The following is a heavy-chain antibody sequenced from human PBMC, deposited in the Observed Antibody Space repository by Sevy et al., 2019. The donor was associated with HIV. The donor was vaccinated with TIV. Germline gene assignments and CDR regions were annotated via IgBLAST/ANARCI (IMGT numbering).Heavy chain of an antibody. CDR1: GFSFEDYA. CDR2: ISWNSNTI. V-gene: IGHV3-9*01. Sequence: GGSLRLSCAASGFSFEDYAMHWVCQVPGKGLEWVSSISWNSNTIDYADSVKGRFTISRDNAKNSLYLQMNSLRNGDTALYYCAKDTRTYSGSYYLDYWGQGTLVTVSS. J-gene: IGHJ4*02. D-gene: IGHD1-26*01. CDR3: AKDTRTYSGSYYLDY.